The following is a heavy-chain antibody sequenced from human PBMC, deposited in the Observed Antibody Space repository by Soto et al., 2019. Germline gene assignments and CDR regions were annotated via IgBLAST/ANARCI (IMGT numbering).Heavy chain of an antibody. D-gene: IGHD3-3*01. CDR2: ISYDGSNK. CDR1: GFTFSSYG. J-gene: IGHJ3*02. Sequence: QVQLVESGGGVVQPGRSLRLSCEASGFTFSSYGMHWVRQAPGKGLEWVAVISYDGSNKYYADSVKGRFTISRDNSKNTLYLQMNSLRAEDTAVYYCAKDRVLLRFLEWLLDDAFDIWGQGTMVTVSS. CDR3: AKDRVLLRFLEWLLDDAFDI. V-gene: IGHV3-30*18.